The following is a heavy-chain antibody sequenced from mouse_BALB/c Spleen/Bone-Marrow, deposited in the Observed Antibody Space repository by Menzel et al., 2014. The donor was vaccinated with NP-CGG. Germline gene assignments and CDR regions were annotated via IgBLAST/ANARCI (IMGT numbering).Heavy chain of an antibody. D-gene: IGHD2-4*01. Sequence: VQLQQPGAELVKPGASVKLSCTASGFNIKDTYMHWVKQRPEQGLEWIGRIDPANGNTKYDPKFQGKATITADTSSNTAYLQLSSLTSEDTAVYYCARYDYGWYFSVWGAGTTVTVSS. CDR1: GFNIKDTY. V-gene: IGHV14-3*02. CDR3: ARYDYGWYFSV. CDR2: IDPANGNT. J-gene: IGHJ1*01.